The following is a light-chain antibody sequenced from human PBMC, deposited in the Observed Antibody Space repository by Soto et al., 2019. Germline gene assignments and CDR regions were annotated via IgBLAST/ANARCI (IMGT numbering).Light chain of an antibody. V-gene: IGKV3-20*01. CDR2: DAS. J-gene: IGKJ4*01. Sequence: EIVLTQSPGTLSLSPGERATLSCRASQSVSSNYLAWYQQKPGQAPRLLIYDASSRATGIPDRFSGSGSGTDFTLTISRLEPEDFAVYYCRQYGSSPRTVCGATKVDSK. CDR1: QSVSSNY. CDR3: RQYGSSPRT.